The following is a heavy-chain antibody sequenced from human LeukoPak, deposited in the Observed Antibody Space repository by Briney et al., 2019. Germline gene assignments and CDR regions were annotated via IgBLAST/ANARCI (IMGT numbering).Heavy chain of an antibody. Sequence: PGGSLRLSCAASEFTFSSYSMNWVRQAPGKGLEWVSYITNSGNSKSYADSVKGRFTISRDNTKNSLYLQMNGLRAEDTAVYYCARVLPSGYYYGPVDYWGQGTLVTVSS. CDR2: ITNSGNSK. J-gene: IGHJ4*02. CDR3: ARVLPSGYYYGPVDY. D-gene: IGHD3-22*01. CDR1: EFTFSSYS. V-gene: IGHV3-48*01.